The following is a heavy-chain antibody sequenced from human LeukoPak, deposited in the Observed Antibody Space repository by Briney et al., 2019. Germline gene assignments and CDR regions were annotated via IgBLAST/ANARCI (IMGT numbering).Heavy chain of an antibody. CDR2: INPSGGST. Sequence: ASVKVSFKASGYTFTSYYMHWVRQAPGQGLEWMGIINPSGGSTSYAQKFQGRVTMTRDTFTSTAYMELSSLRSEDTAVYYCARSETTTDAFDIWGQGTMVTVSS. CDR1: GYTFTSYY. V-gene: IGHV1-46*01. D-gene: IGHD4-17*01. CDR3: ARSETTTDAFDI. J-gene: IGHJ3*02.